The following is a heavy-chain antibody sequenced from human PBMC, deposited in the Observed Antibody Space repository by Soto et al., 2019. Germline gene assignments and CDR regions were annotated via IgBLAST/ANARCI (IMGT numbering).Heavy chain of an antibody. D-gene: IGHD4-17*01. V-gene: IGHV3-30*18. CDR2: ISYDGSNK. Sequence: GGTLRLSCTASGFSFSSYGIHWVRQAPGKGLEWVAVISYDGSNKYYADSVKGRFTISKDNSTNTVYLQMNSLRAEDTAIYYCAKDKSTVATLVESWGQGILVTVS. CDR1: GFSFSSYG. CDR3: AKDKSTVATLVES. J-gene: IGHJ4*02.